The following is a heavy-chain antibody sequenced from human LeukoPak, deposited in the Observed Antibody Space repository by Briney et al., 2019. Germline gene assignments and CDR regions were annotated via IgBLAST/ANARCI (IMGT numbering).Heavy chain of an antibody. CDR2: IIPILGIA. D-gene: IGHD3-10*01. J-gene: IGHJ4*02. Sequence: SVKVSCKASGGTFSSYAISWVRQAPGQGLEWMGRIIPILGIANYAQKFQGRVTITADKSTSTAYMELSSLRSEDTAVYYCAGTYYYGSRSYYPLDYWGQGTLVTVSS. V-gene: IGHV1-69*04. CDR3: AGTYYYGSRSYYPLDY. CDR1: GGTFSSYA.